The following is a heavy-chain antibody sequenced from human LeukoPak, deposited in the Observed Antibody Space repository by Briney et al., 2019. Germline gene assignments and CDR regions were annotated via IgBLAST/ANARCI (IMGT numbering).Heavy chain of an antibody. CDR3: ARLSVRDNWFDP. D-gene: IGHD2/OR15-2a*01. Sequence: PSETLSLTCTVSAGSISNYYWSWIRQPPGKGLEWIGYISYSGSTNYNPSLKSRVTISVDTSKNQFSLKLSSVTAADTAVYYCARLSVRDNWFDPWGQGTLVTVSS. CDR2: ISYSGST. V-gene: IGHV4-59*01. CDR1: AGSISNYY. J-gene: IGHJ5*02.